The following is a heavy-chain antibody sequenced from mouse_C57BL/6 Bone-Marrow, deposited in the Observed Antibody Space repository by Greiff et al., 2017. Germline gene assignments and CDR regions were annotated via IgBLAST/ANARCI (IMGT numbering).Heavy chain of an antibody. Sequence: QVQLQQSGAELVKPGASVKISCKASGYAFSSYWMNWVKQRPGKGLEWIGQIYPGDGDTNCTGKFKGQATLTADNSSSTAYMQLSSLTAEDSAVYFGAVSYYTDFYYCSMDDWGQGTSVTVSS. V-gene: IGHV1-80*01. CDR2: IYPGDGDT. J-gene: IGHJ4*01. D-gene: IGHD1-1*01. CDR1: GYAFSSYW. CDR3: AVSYYTDFYYCSMDD.